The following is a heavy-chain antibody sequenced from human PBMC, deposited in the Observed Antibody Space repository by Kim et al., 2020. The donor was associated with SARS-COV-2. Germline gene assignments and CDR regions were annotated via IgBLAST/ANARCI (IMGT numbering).Heavy chain of an antibody. V-gene: IGHV3-11*05. CDR3: ARDRPYYYDSSGSKTSFDY. J-gene: IGHJ4*02. D-gene: IGHD3-22*01. Sequence: GGSLRLSCAASGFTFSDYYMSWIRQAPGKGLEWVSYISSSSSYTNYADSVKGRFTISRDNAKNSLYLQMNSLRAEDTAVYYCARDRPYYYDSSGSKTSFDYWGQGTLVTVSS. CDR1: GFTFSDYY. CDR2: ISSSSSYT.